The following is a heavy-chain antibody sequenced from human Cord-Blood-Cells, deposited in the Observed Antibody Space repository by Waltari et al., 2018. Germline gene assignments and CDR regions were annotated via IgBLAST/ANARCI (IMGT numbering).Heavy chain of an antibody. CDR1: GYSFTSYW. CDR3: ARHRYYHDSSGYCDY. D-gene: IGHD3-22*01. V-gene: IGHV5-51*01. J-gene: IGHJ4*02. Sequence: EVQLVQSGAEVKKPGESLKISCKGSGYSFTSYWIGRVRQIPGKGLEWMGIIYPGDSDTRYSPSFQGHVTISADKSISTAYLQWSSLKASDTAMYYCARHRYYHDSSGYCDYWGQGTLVTVSS. CDR2: IYPGDSDT.